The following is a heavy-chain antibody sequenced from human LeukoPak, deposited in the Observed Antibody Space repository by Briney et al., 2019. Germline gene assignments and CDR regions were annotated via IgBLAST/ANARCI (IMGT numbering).Heavy chain of an antibody. CDR3: VGIVIIESRLEY. Sequence: PSETLSLTCAVSGDSIDNPTFYWSWIRQPAGKGLEWIGRIYSSGSTNYNPSLQSRLTISVDSSKNQFSLKLNSVTAADTAVYYCVGIVIIESRLEYWGQGTLVSVSS. D-gene: IGHD3-10*01. V-gene: IGHV4-61*02. J-gene: IGHJ4*02. CDR1: GDSIDNPTFY. CDR2: IYSSGST.